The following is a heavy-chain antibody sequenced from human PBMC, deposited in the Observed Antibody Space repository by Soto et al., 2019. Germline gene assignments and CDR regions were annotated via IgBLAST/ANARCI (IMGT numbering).Heavy chain of an antibody. CDR3: ATRQREFGYCSGASCCVGGDC. D-gene: IGHD2-15*01. V-gene: IGHV1-69*13. J-gene: IGHJ4*02. Sequence: SVQVSCKASGGTFSSYAISWVRQAPGQGLEWMGGIIPIFGTANYAQKFQGRVTITADESTSTAYMELSSLRSEDTAVYYCATRQREFGYCSGASCCVGGDCWVQGALVAVCS. CDR1: GGTFSSYA. CDR2: IIPIFGTA.